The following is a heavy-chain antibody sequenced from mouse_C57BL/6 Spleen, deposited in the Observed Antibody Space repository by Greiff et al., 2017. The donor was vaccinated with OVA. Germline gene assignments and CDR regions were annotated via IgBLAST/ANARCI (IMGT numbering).Heavy chain of an antibody. CDR3: ARPYDGYSGAMDY. Sequence: VQLQQPGAELVMPGASVKLSCKASGYTFTSYWMHWVKQRPGQGLEWIGEIDPSDSYTNYNQKFKGKSTLTVDKSSSTAYMQLSSLTSEDSAVYYCARPYDGYSGAMDYWGQGTSVTVSS. V-gene: IGHV1-69*01. D-gene: IGHD2-3*01. CDR2: IDPSDSYT. J-gene: IGHJ4*01. CDR1: GYTFTSYW.